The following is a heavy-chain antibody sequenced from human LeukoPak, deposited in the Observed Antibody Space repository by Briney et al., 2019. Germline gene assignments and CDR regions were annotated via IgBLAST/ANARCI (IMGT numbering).Heavy chain of an antibody. J-gene: IGHJ4*02. CDR2: ISYDGSNK. Sequence: SLRLSCAASGFTFSSYAMHWVRQAPGKGLEWVAVISYDGSNKYYADSVKGRFTISRDNSKNTLYLQMNSLRAEDTAVYYCARDRAIGYWGQGTLVTVSS. CDR1: GFTFSSYA. CDR3: ARDRAIGY. D-gene: IGHD2-2*02. V-gene: IGHV3-30-3*01.